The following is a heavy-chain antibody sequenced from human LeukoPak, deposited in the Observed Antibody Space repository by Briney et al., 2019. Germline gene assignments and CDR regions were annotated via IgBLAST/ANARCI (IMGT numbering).Heavy chain of an antibody. D-gene: IGHD5-12*01. J-gene: IGHJ4*02. CDR1: GYTFTGYY. CDR3: ARGRYSGYDRFDY. V-gene: IGHV1-2*02. CDR2: INPNSGGT. Sequence: ASVKVSCKASGYTFTGYYMHWVRQAPGQGLEWVGWINPNSGGTNYAQKFQGRVTMTRDTSISTAYMELSRLRSEDTAVYYCARGRYSGYDRFDYWGQGTLVTVSS.